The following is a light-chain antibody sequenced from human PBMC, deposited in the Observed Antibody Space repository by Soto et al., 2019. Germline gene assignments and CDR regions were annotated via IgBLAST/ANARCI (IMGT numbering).Light chain of an antibody. CDR1: SGHNSYA. J-gene: IGLJ2*01. CDR3: QTWGTGIQV. Sequence: QPVLTQSPSASASLGASVKLTCTLNSGHNSYAIAWHQQQPEKGPRYLMKLNSDGSHNKGDGIPDRFSGSSSGAERYLTISSLQSEDEADYYCQTWGTGIQVFGGGTKLTVL. V-gene: IGLV4-69*01. CDR2: LNSDGSH.